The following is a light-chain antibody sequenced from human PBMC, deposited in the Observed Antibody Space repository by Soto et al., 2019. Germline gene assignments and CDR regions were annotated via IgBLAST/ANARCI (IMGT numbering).Light chain of an antibody. CDR2: DAS. Sequence: IVMTQSPATLSLSPGERATLSCRASQSVTNQLAWYQQKPGQAPRLLIYDASRRVTGIPARFSGSGSGTDFTLTLSSLEPEDFAVYYCQQRAGSSTFGQGTRLEIK. CDR1: QSVTNQ. J-gene: IGKJ5*01. CDR3: QQRAGSST. V-gene: IGKV3-11*01.